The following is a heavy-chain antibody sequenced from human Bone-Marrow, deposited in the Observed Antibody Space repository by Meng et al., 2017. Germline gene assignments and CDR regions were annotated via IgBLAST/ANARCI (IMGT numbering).Heavy chain of an antibody. CDR2: INTNTGNP. D-gene: IGHD7-27*01. CDR3: ARDPGAGYFDY. CDR1: GGTFSNYA. J-gene: IGHJ4*02. V-gene: IGHV7-4-1*02. Sequence: ASVKVSCKASGGTFSNYAINWVRQAPGQGLEWMGWINTNTGNPTYAHGFTGRFVFSLDTSVSTAYLQISSLKADDTAVYYCARDPGAGYFDYWGQGALVTVSS.